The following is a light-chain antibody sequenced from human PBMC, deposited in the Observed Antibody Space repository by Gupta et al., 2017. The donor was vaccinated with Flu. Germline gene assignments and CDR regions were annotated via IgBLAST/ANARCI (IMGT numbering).Light chain of an antibody. CDR1: QSVGINY. J-gene: IGKJ4*01. V-gene: IGKV3-20*01. CDR2: GAS. CDR3: QRGKSAPYT. Sequence: EIVLTQSPCTLSLSTGERATLSVRASQSVGINYLAWYQQKPGQAPRRLIYGASSRPTGIRDSCSGSISGSATDFTLTISSRDPEDFAVYYCQRGKSAPYTFGRGTRLEI.